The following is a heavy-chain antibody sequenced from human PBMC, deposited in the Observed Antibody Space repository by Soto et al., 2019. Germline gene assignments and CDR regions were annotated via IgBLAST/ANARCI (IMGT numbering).Heavy chain of an antibody. CDR1: GGSISSGGYS. J-gene: IGHJ4*02. D-gene: IGHD4-17*01. V-gene: IGHV4-30-2*01. CDR3: ARERDYGDSHGTLPDY. Sequence: QLQLQESGSGLVKPSQTLSLTCAVSGGSISSGGYSWSWIRQPPGKGLEWIGYIYHSGSTYYNPSLKSRVTISVDRSKNQFSLKLSSVTAADTAVYYCARERDYGDSHGTLPDYWGQGTLVTVSS. CDR2: IYHSGST.